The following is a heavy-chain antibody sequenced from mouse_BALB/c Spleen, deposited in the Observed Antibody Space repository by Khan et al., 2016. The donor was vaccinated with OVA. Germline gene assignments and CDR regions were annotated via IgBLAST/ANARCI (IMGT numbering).Heavy chain of an antibody. V-gene: IGHV1-7*01. CDR3: ARAIFDGYPPFAY. J-gene: IGHJ3*01. CDR1: GYTFTTYW. D-gene: IGHD2-3*01. CDR2: ITPSTGYT. Sequence: QVQLKQSGAELAKPGASVKMSCKASGYTFTTYWMHWVKQRPGQGLEWIGYITPSTGYTEYNQKFKDKATLTSDKSSSTAYMQLSSLTSEDSAVYYCARAIFDGYPPFAYGGQGTLVTVSA.